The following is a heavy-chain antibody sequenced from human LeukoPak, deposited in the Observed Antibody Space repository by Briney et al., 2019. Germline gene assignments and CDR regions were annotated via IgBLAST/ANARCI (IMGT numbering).Heavy chain of an antibody. V-gene: IGHV4-34*01. Sequence: SETLSLTCDVYGGSFSGYYWSWIRQPPGKGLEWIGEINHSGSTYYNPSLKSRVTISVDTSKNQFSLKLSSVTAADTAVYYCARGRRTYNWFDPWGQGTLVTVSS. CDR3: ARGRRTYNWFDP. CDR2: INHSGST. J-gene: IGHJ5*02. D-gene: IGHD1-14*01. CDR1: GGSFSGYY.